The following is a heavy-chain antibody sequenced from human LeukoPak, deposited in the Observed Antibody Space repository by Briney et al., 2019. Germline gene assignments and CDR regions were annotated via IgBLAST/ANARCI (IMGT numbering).Heavy chain of an antibody. Sequence: SETLSLTCTGSGGCISSYYWSWIRQPPGKGLEWIGYIYYSASTNYNPSLKSRVTISVDTSKNQFSLKLSSVTAADTAVYYCARWVRGNDYWGQGTLVTVSS. V-gene: IGHV4-59*01. CDR1: GGCISSYY. J-gene: IGHJ4*02. D-gene: IGHD3-10*01. CDR3: ARWVRGNDY. CDR2: IYYSAST.